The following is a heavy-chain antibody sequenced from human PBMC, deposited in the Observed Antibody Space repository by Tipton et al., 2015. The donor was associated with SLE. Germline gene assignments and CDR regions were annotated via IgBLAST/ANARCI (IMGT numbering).Heavy chain of an antibody. V-gene: IGHV3-23*03. D-gene: IGHD2-15*01. Sequence: SLRLSCAASGFTFDDYGMSWVRQAPGKGLEWVSEIYSGGSRTKYADSVEGRFTISRDKSKNTVYLQMNSLRAEDTAVYYCAKSWSPALIGGPPFDYWGQGTLVTVSS. J-gene: IGHJ4*02. CDR2: IYSGGSRT. CDR1: GFTFDDYG. CDR3: AKSWSPALIGGPPFDY.